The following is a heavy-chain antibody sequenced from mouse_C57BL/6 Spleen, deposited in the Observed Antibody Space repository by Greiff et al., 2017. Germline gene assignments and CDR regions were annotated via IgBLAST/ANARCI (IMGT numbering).Heavy chain of an antibody. CDR1: GYTFTDYY. CDR3: ARWTRGYFDY. J-gene: IGHJ2*01. Sequence: VQLQQSGAELVRPGASVKLSCKASGYTFTDYYINWVKQRPGQGLEWIARIYPGSGNTYYNEKFKGKATLTAEKSSSTAYMQLSSLTSEDSAVYFCARWTRGYFDYWGQGTTLTVSS. CDR2: IYPGSGNT. V-gene: IGHV1-76*01.